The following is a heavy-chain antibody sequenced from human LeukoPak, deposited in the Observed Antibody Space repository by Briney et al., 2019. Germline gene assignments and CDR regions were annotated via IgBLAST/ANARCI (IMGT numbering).Heavy chain of an antibody. CDR2: ISYDGSNK. Sequence: PGGSLRLSCAGSGFIFSSYPIHWVRQAPGKGLEWVAVISYDGSNKYYADSVKGRFTISRDNSKNTLYLQMNSLRAEDTAVYYCASLYSSSFDYWSQGTLVTVSS. V-gene: IGHV3-30*04. CDR1: GFIFSSYP. J-gene: IGHJ4*02. CDR3: ASLYSSSFDY. D-gene: IGHD6-6*01.